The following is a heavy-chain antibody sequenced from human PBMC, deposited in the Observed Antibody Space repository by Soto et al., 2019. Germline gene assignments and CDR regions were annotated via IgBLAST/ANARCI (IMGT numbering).Heavy chain of an antibody. V-gene: IGHV5-10-1*01. CDR1: GYSFTSYW. Sequence: GESLKISCKGSGYSFTSYWISWVRQMPGKGLEWMGRIDPSDSYTNYSPSFQGHVTISADKSISTAYLQWSSLKASDTAMYYCARRGDYDILTGYNGIAYWGQGTRVTVSS. J-gene: IGHJ4*02. CDR3: ARRGDYDILTGYNGIAY. D-gene: IGHD3-9*01. CDR2: IDPSDSYT.